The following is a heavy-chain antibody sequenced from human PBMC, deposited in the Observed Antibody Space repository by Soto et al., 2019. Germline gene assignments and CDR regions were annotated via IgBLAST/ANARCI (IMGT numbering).Heavy chain of an antibody. CDR2: ITSSSSYT. CDR3: AGGQDNLAVNFDY. CDR1: GSSFSDYY. J-gene: IGHJ4*02. V-gene: IGHV3-11*05. D-gene: IGHD1-1*01. Sequence: QVQLVESGGGWVKPGGSLRLSCAASGSSFSDYYMSWIRQAPGKGLEWLSYITSSSSYTHYADSVKGRFTISRDNAKNSLYLQMNSLRAEDTAVYYCAGGQDNLAVNFDYWGQGTLVTVSS.